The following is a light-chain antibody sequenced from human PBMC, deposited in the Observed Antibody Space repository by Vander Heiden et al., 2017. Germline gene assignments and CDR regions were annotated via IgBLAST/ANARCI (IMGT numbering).Light chain of an antibody. Sequence: QPVVPQEPSLTVSPGGTVTLTCASSTGAVTSGYYPNWFQQKPGQAPRALIDSTSNKHSWTPARFSGSLLGGKAALTLSGVQPEDEAEYYCLLYYGGARVFGTGTKVTVL. V-gene: IGLV7-43*01. CDR1: TGAVTSGYY. CDR2: STS. CDR3: LLYYGGARV. J-gene: IGLJ1*01.